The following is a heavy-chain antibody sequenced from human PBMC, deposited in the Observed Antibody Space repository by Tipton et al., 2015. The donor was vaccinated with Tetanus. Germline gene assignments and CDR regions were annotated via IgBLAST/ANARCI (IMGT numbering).Heavy chain of an antibody. CDR3: ARAHCSDGVCNFDY. J-gene: IGHJ4*02. CDR2: IYPGDSDT. CDR1: GYIFNNYW. V-gene: IGHV5-51*01. D-gene: IGHD2-8*01. Sequence: QLVQSGGDVKKPGESLKISCKGSGYIFNNYWIGWVRQMPGKGLEWMGIIYPGDSDTRYSPSFQGQVTISVDKSISTAYLQWSSLKASDTSMFYCARAHCSDGVCNFDYWGQGALVTVAS.